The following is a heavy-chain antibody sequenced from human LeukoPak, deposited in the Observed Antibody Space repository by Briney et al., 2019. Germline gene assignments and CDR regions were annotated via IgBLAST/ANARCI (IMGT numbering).Heavy chain of an antibody. CDR2: INGGGSPI. CDR3: ASNYYDSSGYYYYYYYYMDV. V-gene: IGHV3-48*04. Sequence: GGSLRLSCAASGFTFSRDSMNWVRQAPGKGLEWVSYINGGGSPIFYADSVRGRFTISRDNAKNSLYLQMNSLRAEDTAVYYCASNYYDSSGYYYYYYYYMDVWGKGTTVTVSS. CDR1: GFTFSRDS. J-gene: IGHJ6*03. D-gene: IGHD3-22*01.